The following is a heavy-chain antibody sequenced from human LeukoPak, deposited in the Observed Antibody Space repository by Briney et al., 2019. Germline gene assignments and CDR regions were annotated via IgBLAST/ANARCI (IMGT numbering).Heavy chain of an antibody. CDR3: ARSVDY. CDR2: ISGSGVST. V-gene: IGHV3-23*01. J-gene: IGHJ4*02. D-gene: IGHD1-26*01. Sequence: GGSLRLSCAASGFTFSSYAMSWVRQAPGKGLEWVSAISGSGVSTFYTDSVKGRSTISRDRSKNTLYLQMDSLRAEDTAVYYCARSVDYWGQGTLVIVSS. CDR1: GFTFSSYA.